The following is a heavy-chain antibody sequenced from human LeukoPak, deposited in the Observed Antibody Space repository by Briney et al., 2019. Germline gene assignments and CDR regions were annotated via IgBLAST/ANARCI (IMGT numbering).Heavy chain of an antibody. CDR3: ARDCVPTQNYYDSSGYHYDY. Sequence: ASVNVSCKASGYTFTRYYMHWVRQAPGQGLEWMGIINPSGGSTSYAQRFQGRVTMTRDTSTSTVYMELSSLRSEDTAVYYCARDCVPTQNYYDSSGYHYDYWGQGTLVTVSS. CDR2: INPSGGST. CDR1: GYTFTRYY. V-gene: IGHV1-46*01. J-gene: IGHJ4*02. D-gene: IGHD3-22*01.